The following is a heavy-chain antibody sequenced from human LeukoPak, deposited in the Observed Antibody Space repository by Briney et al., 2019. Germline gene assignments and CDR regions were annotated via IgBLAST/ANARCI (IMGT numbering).Heavy chain of an antibody. J-gene: IGHJ4*02. V-gene: IGHV4-59*08. Sequence: PSETLSLTCTVSGGSISSYYWSWIRQPPGKGLEWIGYIYYSGSTNYNPSLKSRVTISVDTSKNQFSLKLSSVTAADTAVYYCARHPLGYSYGHYVDYWGQGTLVTVSS. CDR2: IYYSGST. CDR3: ARHPLGYSYGHYVDY. D-gene: IGHD5-18*01. CDR1: GGSISSYY.